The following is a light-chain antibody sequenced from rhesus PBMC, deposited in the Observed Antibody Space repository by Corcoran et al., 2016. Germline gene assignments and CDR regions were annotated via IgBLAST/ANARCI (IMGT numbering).Light chain of an antibody. CDR2: EVS. Sequence: QAALTQPRSVSGSPGQSVTISCTGTSIDIGGYNYVSWYQQHPGTAPKLMIYEVSKRPSGVSDRFSGSKSGNTASLTISGLPAEDEADYYCCSYAGSYTYYIFGAGTRLTVL. V-gene: IGLV2-32*01. CDR1: SIDIGGYNY. CDR3: CSYAGSYTYYI. J-gene: IGLJ1*01.